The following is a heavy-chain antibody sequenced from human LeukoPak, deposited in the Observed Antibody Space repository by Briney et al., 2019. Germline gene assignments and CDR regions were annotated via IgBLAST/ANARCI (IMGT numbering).Heavy chain of an antibody. D-gene: IGHD2-2*01. CDR2: IYYSGST. CDR3: ARRVIVVVPAAVPTNNWFDP. Sequence: SETLSLTCTVSGGSISSSSYYWGWIRQPPGKGLEWIGSIYYSGSTYYNPSLKSRVTISVDTSKNQFSLKLSSVTAADTAVYYCARRVIVVVPAAVPTNNWFDPWGQGTLVTVSS. J-gene: IGHJ5*02. CDR1: GGSISSSSYY. V-gene: IGHV4-39*01.